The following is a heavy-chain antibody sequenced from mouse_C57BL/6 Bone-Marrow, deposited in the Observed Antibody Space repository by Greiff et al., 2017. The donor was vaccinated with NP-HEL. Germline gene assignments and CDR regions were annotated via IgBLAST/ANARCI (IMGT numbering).Heavy chain of an antibody. CDR1: GYSFTGYF. D-gene: IGHD1-1*01. V-gene: IGHV1-20*01. CDR2: INPYNGDT. CDR3: ARGITTVSHYYAMDY. Sequence: VQLQQSGPELVKPGDSVKISCKASGYSFTGYFMNWVMQSHGKSLEWIGRINPYNGDTFYNQKFKGKATLTVDKSSSTAHMELRSLTSEDSAVYYCARGITTVSHYYAMDYWGQGTSVTVSS. J-gene: IGHJ4*01.